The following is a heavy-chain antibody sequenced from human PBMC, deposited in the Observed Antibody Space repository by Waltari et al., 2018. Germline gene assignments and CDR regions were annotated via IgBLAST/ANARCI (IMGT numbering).Heavy chain of an antibody. V-gene: IGHV4-39*01. CDR3: ARHVSGYCSSTSCHSDY. CDR2: IYYSGST. J-gene: IGHJ4*02. D-gene: IGHD2-2*01. CDR1: GGSISSSSYY. Sequence: QLQLQESGPGLVKPSETLSLICTVSGGSISSSSYYWGWIRQPPGEGLEWIGSIYYSGSTYYNPSLKSRVTISVETSKNQFSRKLSSVTAADTAVYYCARHVSGYCSSTSCHSDYWGQGTLVTVSS.